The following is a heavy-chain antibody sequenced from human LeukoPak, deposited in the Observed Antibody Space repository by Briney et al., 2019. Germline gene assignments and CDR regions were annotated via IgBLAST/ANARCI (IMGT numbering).Heavy chain of an antibody. CDR2: IIPIFGTA. CDR3: ARDRYFDWFDP. V-gene: IGHV1-69*13. CDR1: GGAFSSYA. Sequence: GASVKVSCKASGGAFSSYATSWVRQAPGQGLEWMGGIIPIFGTANYAQKFQGRVTITADESTSTAYMELSSLRSEDTAVYYCARDRYFDWFDPWGQGTLVTVSS. D-gene: IGHD3-9*01. J-gene: IGHJ5*02.